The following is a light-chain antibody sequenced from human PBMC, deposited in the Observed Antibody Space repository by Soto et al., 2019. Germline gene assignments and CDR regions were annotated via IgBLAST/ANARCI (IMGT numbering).Light chain of an antibody. CDR3: QQYDTSPRT. CDR1: QSVSSNY. J-gene: IGKJ1*01. CDR2: GAS. Sequence: EVMLTQSPGTLSLSPGERATLSCRASQSVSSNYLAWYQQKSGQAPRLLIYGASNRATGIPDRVSGSGSGTDFTLTIRRLEPEDFAVYYGQQYDTSPRTFGQGTKVEFK. V-gene: IGKV3-20*01.